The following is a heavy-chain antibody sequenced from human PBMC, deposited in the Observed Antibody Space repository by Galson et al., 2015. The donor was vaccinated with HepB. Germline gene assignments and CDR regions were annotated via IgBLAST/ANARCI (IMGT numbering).Heavy chain of an antibody. CDR2: IYYSGIT. CDR1: GGSISSYY. J-gene: IGHJ6*02. Sequence: SEPLSLTCTVSGGSISSYYWSWIRQPPGKGLEWIGYIYYSGITNYNPSLKSRVTISVDTSKNQFSLKLSSVTAADTAVYYCARVHPDYDFWSVRAPLDVWGQGTTVTVSS. V-gene: IGHV4-59*01. CDR3: ARVHPDYDFWSVRAPLDV. D-gene: IGHD3-3*01.